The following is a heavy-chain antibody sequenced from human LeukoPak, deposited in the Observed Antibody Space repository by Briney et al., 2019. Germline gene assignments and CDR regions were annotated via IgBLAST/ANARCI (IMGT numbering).Heavy chain of an antibody. D-gene: IGHD3-9*01. Sequence: PGGSLRLSCAASGFTFSSYSMNRVRQAAGKGLEWVSSISSRSSYIYYADSVKGRFTISRDNAKNSLYLQMNILRAEDTAVYYCARDWDYDILTGYYATQLAYWGQGTLVTVSS. CDR1: GFTFSSYS. CDR2: ISSRSSYI. V-gene: IGHV3-21*01. J-gene: IGHJ4*02. CDR3: ARDWDYDILTGYYATQLAY.